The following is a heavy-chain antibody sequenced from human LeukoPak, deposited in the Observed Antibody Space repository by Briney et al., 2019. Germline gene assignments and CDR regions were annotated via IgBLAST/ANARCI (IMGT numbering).Heavy chain of an antibody. D-gene: IGHD6-19*01. Sequence: GASVKVSCKTSGYSFTGYYMHWVRQAPGQGLEWMGWINPNTGVTNYAQKFQGRVTMTRDTSITTAYMDLSSLRSEDTAVYYCASPVAGLEGSYGMDVWGQGTTVTVSS. CDR3: ASPVAGLEGSYGMDV. CDR1: GYSFTGYY. V-gene: IGHV1-2*02. CDR2: INPNTGVT. J-gene: IGHJ6*02.